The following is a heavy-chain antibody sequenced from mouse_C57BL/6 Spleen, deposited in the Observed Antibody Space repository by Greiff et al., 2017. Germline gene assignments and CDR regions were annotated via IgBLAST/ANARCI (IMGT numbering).Heavy chain of an antibody. CDR1: GFTFNTYA. D-gene: IGHD1-1*01. CDR2: IRSKSSNYAT. CDR3: GGEHYYGSSEAMDY. J-gene: IGHJ4*01. Sequence: GGGLVQPKGSLKLSCAASGFTFNTYAMHWVRQAPGKGLEWVARIRSKSSNYATYYADSVKDRFPIPRDDSQSMLYLQMNNLKTEDTAMYYCGGEHYYGSSEAMDYWGQGTSVTVSS. V-gene: IGHV10-3*01.